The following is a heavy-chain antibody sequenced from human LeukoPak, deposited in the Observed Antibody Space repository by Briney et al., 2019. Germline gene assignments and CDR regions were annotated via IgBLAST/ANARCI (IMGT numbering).Heavy chain of an antibody. Sequence: NPSETLSLTCTVSGGSISSSSYYWGWIRQPPGKGMEWIGSIYYSGSTYYNPSLKSRVTISVDTSKNQFSLKLSSVTAADTAVYYCARGEGYYYDSSGYYDDAFDIWGQGTTVTVSS. CDR2: IYYSGST. D-gene: IGHD3-22*01. CDR3: ARGEGYYYDSSGYYDDAFDI. V-gene: IGHV4-39*01. J-gene: IGHJ3*02. CDR1: GGSISSSSYY.